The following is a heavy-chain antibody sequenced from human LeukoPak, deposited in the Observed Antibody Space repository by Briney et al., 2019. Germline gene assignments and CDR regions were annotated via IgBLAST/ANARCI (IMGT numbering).Heavy chain of an antibody. J-gene: IGHJ4*02. Sequence: GGSLRLSCAASGFTFSSYWMHWVRQAPGKGLVWVSRIISDGSSTSYADSVKGRFTISRDNAKSTLYLQMNSLRAEDAAVYYCVKGSSSGYYYFDYWGQGTLVTVSS. V-gene: IGHV3-74*01. D-gene: IGHD3-22*01. CDR3: VKGSSSGYYYFDY. CDR2: IISDGSST. CDR1: GFTFSSYW.